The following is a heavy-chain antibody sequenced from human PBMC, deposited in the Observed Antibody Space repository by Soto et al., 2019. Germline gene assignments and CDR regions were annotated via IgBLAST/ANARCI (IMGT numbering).Heavy chain of an antibody. V-gene: IGHV4-31*03. CDR2: IYYSGST. CDR1: GGSISSGGYY. D-gene: IGHD3-10*01. Sequence: QVQLQESGPGLVKPSQTLSLTCTVSGGSISSGGYYWSWIRQHPGKGLEWSGYIYYSGSTYYNPSLKSRVTISVDPSKNQFSLKLSAVTAADTAVYYCARGDEVRRVIGYFDYWGQGTLVTVSS. J-gene: IGHJ4*02. CDR3: ARGDEVRRVIGYFDY.